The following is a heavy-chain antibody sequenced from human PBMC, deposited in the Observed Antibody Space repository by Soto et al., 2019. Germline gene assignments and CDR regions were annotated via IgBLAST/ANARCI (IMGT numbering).Heavy chain of an antibody. Sequence: PGGSLRLSCAAAGFTFSGSAMHWVRQASGKGLEWVGRIRSKANSYATAYAASVKGRFTISRDDSKNTAYLQMNSLKTEDTAVYYCTRLGGHTIFGVVKTLGAFDIWGQGTMVTVSS. D-gene: IGHD3-3*01. CDR2: IRSKANSYAT. V-gene: IGHV3-73*01. CDR1: GFTFSGSA. CDR3: TRLGGHTIFGVVKTLGAFDI. J-gene: IGHJ3*02.